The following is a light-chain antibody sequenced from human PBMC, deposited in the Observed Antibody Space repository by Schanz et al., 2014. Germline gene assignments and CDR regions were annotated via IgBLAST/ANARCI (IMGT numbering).Light chain of an antibody. CDR2: GNI. V-gene: IGLV1-40*01. CDR1: SSNIGAGYD. J-gene: IGLJ3*02. CDR3: SSYSNSGTFWV. Sequence: QSVLTQPPSVSGAPGQRVTISCTGSSSNIGAGYDVHWYQQLPGTAPKLLIYGNINRPSGVPDRFSGSKSGTSASLAITGLQAEDEADYYCSSYSNSGTFWVLGGGTKLTVL.